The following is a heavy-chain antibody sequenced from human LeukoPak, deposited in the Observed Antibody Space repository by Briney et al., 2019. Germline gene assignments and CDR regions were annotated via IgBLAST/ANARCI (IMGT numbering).Heavy chain of an antibody. J-gene: IGHJ6*02. D-gene: IGHD6-19*01. Sequence: GGSLRLSRAASGNYWMHWVRQVPGKGLVWVSHINSDGSWTSYADSVKGRFTISRDNAKNTLYLQMNSLRAEDTAVYYCARGLVAGTGIYYYYYYGMDVWGQGTTVTVSS. V-gene: IGHV3-74*01. CDR1: GNYW. CDR2: INSDGSWT. CDR3: ARGLVAGTGIYYYYYYGMDV.